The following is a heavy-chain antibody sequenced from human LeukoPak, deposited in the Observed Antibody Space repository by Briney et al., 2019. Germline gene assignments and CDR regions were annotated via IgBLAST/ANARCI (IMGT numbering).Heavy chain of an antibody. CDR1: GGSFSGYY. D-gene: IGHD3-10*01. CDR2: INHSGST. J-gene: IGHJ6*04. V-gene: IGHV4-34*01. CDR3: ARGPYYYGSGALMDV. Sequence: PSETLSLTCAVYGGSFSGYYWSWIRQPPGKGLEWIGEINHSGSTNYNPSLKGRVTISVDTSKNQFSLKLSSVTAADTAVYYCARGPYYYGSGALMDVWGKGTTVTVSS.